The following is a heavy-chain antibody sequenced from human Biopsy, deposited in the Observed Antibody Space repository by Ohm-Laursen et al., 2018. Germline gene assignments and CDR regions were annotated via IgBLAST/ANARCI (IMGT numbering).Heavy chain of an antibody. CDR1: GGTFSNSA. J-gene: IGHJ3*01. V-gene: IGHV1-69*06. D-gene: IGHD1-26*01. CDR2: FIPMFNTG. CDR3: ARSMLGASTGDDAFDV. Sequence: SVKVSCKASGGTFSNSAINWVRQAPGQGLEWMGGFIPMFNTGKDAQNFQGRVTMTADKSTNTVYMELNSLRSDDTAMYYCARSMLGASTGDDAFDVWGQGTFVIVSS.